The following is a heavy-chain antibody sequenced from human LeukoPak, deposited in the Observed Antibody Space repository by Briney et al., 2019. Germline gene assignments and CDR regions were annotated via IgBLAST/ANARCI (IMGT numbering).Heavy chain of an antibody. CDR3: AKGQVVAATTDAFDI. CDR1: TFTFSDYY. J-gene: IGHJ3*02. CDR2: ISSTDSSI. V-gene: IGHV3-11*01. D-gene: IGHD2-15*01. Sequence: PAGSLRLSCAASTFTFSDYYMSWIRQAPGKGLEWVSYISSTDSSIYYADSVKGRFTVSRDNAKNSLYLQMNSLRAEDTAVYYCAKGQVVAATTDAFDIWGQGTMVTVSS.